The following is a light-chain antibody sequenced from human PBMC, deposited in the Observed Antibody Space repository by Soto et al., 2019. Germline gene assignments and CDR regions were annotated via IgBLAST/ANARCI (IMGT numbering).Light chain of an antibody. Sequence: QSVLTQAPSASGTPGQSVTISCSGSDSNIGSKTVNWYQQLPGMAPKLLIYANFQRSSGVPDRFSASKSGTSASLAISGLQSEDEAHYYCAVWDDGLSGWVFGGGTKLTVL. CDR2: ANF. V-gene: IGLV1-44*01. J-gene: IGLJ2*01. CDR3: AVWDDGLSGWV. CDR1: DSNIGSKT.